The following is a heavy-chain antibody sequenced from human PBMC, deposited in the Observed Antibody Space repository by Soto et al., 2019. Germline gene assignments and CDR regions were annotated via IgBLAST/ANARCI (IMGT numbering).Heavy chain of an antibody. CDR1: GYTFTSDD. D-gene: IGHD3-9*01. J-gene: IGHJ6*02. CDR2: MNPNSGNT. CDR3: AGGVLRYFGGFSIWGRQYYYCDGMDD. Sequence: ASVKVSCKASGYTFTSDDINWVRPATGQGLGGMGWMNPNSGNTGYAQKFQGRVTMTRNTSIRTAYMELSSLRSEDTAGYYCAGGVLRYFGGFSIWGRQYYYCDGMDDWAQGTTVTVSS. V-gene: IGHV1-8*01.